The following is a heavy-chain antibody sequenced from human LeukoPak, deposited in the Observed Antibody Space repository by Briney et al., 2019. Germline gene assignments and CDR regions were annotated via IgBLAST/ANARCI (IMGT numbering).Heavy chain of an antibody. Sequence: SETLSLTCAVSGYSISSGYYWGWIRQPPGKGLEWIGSIYHSGSTYYNPSHKSRVTIPVDTSKNQFSLKLSSVTAADTAVYYCAGHYDFWSGPFWFDPWGQGTLVTVSS. D-gene: IGHD3-3*01. J-gene: IGHJ5*02. CDR3: AGHYDFWSGPFWFDP. CDR1: GYSISSGYY. CDR2: IYHSGST. V-gene: IGHV4-38-2*01.